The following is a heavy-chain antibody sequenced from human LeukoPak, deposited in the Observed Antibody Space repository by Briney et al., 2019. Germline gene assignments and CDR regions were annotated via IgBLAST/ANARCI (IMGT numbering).Heavy chain of an antibody. V-gene: IGHV1-2*02. CDR1: GYTFTGYY. CDR3: ARGGPNEYSSGSPSDDY. J-gene: IGHJ4*02. Sequence: ASVKVSCKASGYTFTGYYMHWVRQAPGQGLEWMGWINPNSGGTNYAQKFQGRVTMTRNTSISTAYMELSSLRSEDTAVYYCARGGPNEYSSGSPSDDYWGQGTLVTVSS. CDR2: INPNSGGT. D-gene: IGHD6-19*01.